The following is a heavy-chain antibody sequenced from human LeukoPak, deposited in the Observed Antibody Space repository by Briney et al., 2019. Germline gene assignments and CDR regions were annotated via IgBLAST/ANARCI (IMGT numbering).Heavy chain of an antibody. Sequence: GGSLRLSCAASGFTFSSYGMHWVRQAPGKGLEWVAVISYDGSNKYYADSVKGRFTISRDNSMNTLYLQMNSLRAEDTAVYYCAKDRQGRLEYWGQGTLVTVSS. CDR1: GFTFSSYG. CDR3: AKDRQGRLEY. J-gene: IGHJ4*02. CDR2: ISYDGSNK. V-gene: IGHV3-30*18.